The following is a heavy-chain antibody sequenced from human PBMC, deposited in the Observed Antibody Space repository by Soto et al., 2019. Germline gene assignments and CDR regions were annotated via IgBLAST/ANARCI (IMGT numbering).Heavy chain of an antibody. CDR1: GFTFSNAW. J-gene: IGHJ6*02. V-gene: IGHV3-15*07. CDR3: ARDRLDIVVVDRGPLNYYYYGMDV. D-gene: IGHD2-2*03. CDR2: IKSKTDGGTT. Sequence: GGSLRLSCAASGFTFSNAWMNWVRQAPGKGLEWVGRIKSKTDGGTTDYAAPVKGRFTISRDDSKNTLYLQMNSLKTEDTAVYYCARDRLDIVVVDRGPLNYYYYGMDVWGQGTTVTVSS.